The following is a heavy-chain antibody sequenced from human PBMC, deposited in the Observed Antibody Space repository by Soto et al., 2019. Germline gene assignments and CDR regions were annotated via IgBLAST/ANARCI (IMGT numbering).Heavy chain of an antibody. CDR1: GGSFSGYY. CDR2: INHSGST. V-gene: IGHV4-34*01. J-gene: IGHJ5*02. CDR3: ARVICSCGSCYNWFDP. Sequence: SDTLSLTCAVYGGSFSGYYWSWIRQPPGKGLEWIGEINHSGSTNYNPSLKSRVTISVDTSKNQFSLKLSSVTAADTAVYCCARVICSCGSCYNWFDPWGQG. D-gene: IGHD2-15*01.